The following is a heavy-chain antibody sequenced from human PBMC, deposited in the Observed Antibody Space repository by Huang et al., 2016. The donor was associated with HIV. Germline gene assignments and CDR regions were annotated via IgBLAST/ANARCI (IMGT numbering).Heavy chain of an antibody. D-gene: IGHD6-19*01. CDR3: ALKGDSSGWEYFRH. CDR2: ISYDGINK. J-gene: IGHJ1*01. V-gene: IGHV3-30*03. Sequence: QVQLVESGGGVVQPGRSLRLSCAASGFIFSNDGMHWVRQAPGKGLEWVAIISYDGINKYYTDSVKGRFSISRDNSKNTLYLQMNSLRAEDTAVYYCALKGDSSGWEYFRHWGQGTLVTVSS. CDR1: GFIFSNDG.